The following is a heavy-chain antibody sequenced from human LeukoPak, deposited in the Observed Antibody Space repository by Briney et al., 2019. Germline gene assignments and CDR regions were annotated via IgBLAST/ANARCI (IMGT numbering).Heavy chain of an antibody. V-gene: IGHV3-9*01. J-gene: IGHJ4*02. CDR2: ISWNSGSI. CDR1: GFTFDDYA. D-gene: IGHD3-10*01. CDR3: AKDANYGVSGLFDY. Sequence: GRSLRLSCAASGFTFDDYAMHWVRQAPGKGLEWVSGISWNSGSIGYADSVKGRFTISRDNAKNSLYLQMNSLRAEDTALYYCAKDANYGVSGLFDYWGQGTLVTVSS.